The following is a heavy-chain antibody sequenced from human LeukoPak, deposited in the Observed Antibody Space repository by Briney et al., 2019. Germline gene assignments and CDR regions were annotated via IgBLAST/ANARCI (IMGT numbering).Heavy chain of an antibody. D-gene: IGHD6-13*01. CDR2: IYSGGST. V-gene: IGHV3-66*02. Sequence: GGSLRLSCAASGFTVSSNYMSWVRQAPGKGLEWVSVIYSGGSTYYADPVKGRFTISRDNSKNTLYLQMNSLRAEDTAVYYCARGGRAAAGTGGVDYWGQGTLVTVSS. CDR3: ARGGRAAAGTGGVDY. J-gene: IGHJ4*02. CDR1: GFTVSSNY.